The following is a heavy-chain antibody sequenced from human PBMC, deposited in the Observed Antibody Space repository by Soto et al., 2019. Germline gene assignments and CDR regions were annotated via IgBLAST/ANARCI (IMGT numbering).Heavy chain of an antibody. CDR3: ACGYCSSTSCPGAFDI. V-gene: IGHV3-11*01. D-gene: IGHD2-2*01. CDR1: GFTFSDYY. CDR2: ISSSGSTI. Sequence: GGSLRLSCAASGFTFSDYYMSWIRQAPGKGLEWVSYISSSGSTIYYADSVKGRFTISRDNAKNSLYLQMNSLRAEDTAVYYCACGYCSSTSCPGAFDIWGQGTMVTVSS. J-gene: IGHJ3*02.